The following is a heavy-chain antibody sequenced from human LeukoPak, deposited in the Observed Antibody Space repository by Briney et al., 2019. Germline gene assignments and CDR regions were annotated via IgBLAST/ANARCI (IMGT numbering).Heavy chain of an antibody. D-gene: IGHD3-10*01. CDR1: GGSFSGYY. CDR3: ARDLYYYGSGSFGKYYYYGMDV. CDR2: INHSGST. Sequence: PSETLSLTCAVYGGSFSGYYWSWIRQPPGKGLKWIGEINHSGSTNYNPSLKSRVTISVDTSKNQFSLKLSSVTAADTAVYYCARDLYYYGSGSFGKYYYYGMDVWGQGTTVTVSS. V-gene: IGHV4-34*01. J-gene: IGHJ6*02.